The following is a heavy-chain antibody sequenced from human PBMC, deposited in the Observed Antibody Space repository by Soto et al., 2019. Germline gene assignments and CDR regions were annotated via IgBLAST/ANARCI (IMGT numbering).Heavy chain of an antibody. CDR3: ARSSPATYYDYIWGSYRPYYFDY. CDR1: GYTFTSYD. V-gene: IGHV1-8*01. Sequence: ASVKVSCKASGYTFTSYDINWVRQATGQGLEWMGWMNPNSGNTGYAQKFQGRVTMTRNTSISTAYMELSSLRSEDTAVYYCARSSPATYYDYIWGSYRPYYFDYWGQGTLVTVSS. D-gene: IGHD3-16*02. J-gene: IGHJ4*02. CDR2: MNPNSGNT.